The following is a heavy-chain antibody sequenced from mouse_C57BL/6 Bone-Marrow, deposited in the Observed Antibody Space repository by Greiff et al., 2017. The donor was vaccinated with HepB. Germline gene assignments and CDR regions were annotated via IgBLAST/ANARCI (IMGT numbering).Heavy chain of an antibody. J-gene: IGHJ1*03. CDR3: ERRGGYGG. CDR1: GYTFTSSG. D-gene: IGHD1-1*01. Sequence: VQRVESGAELARPGASVKLSCTASGYTFTSSGISWVKPSTGQGLEWIGEIYPSSGNTYYNEKFKGKATLTADNSSSTAYMALRSLTSEDAAVDFCERRGGYGGWGTGTTVTVAS. V-gene: IGHV1-81*01. CDR2: IYPSSGNT.